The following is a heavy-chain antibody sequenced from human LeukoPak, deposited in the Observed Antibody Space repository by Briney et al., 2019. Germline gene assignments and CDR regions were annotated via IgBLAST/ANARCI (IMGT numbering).Heavy chain of an antibody. CDR2: LYSGGNT. CDR3: ARYDGGSGPFDY. CDR1: GFTVSSNY. J-gene: IGHJ4*02. Sequence: RSGGSLRLSCAVSGFTVSSNYMSWVRQAPGKGLEWVSVLYSGGNTYYADSVKGRFTISRDNSKNTLYLQMNSLRAEDTVVYYCARYDGGSGPFDYWGQGTLVTVSS. D-gene: IGHD3-10*01. V-gene: IGHV3-53*01.